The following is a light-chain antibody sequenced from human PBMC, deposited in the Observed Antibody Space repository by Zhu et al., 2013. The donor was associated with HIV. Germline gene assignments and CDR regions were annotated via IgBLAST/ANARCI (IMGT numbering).Light chain of an antibody. J-gene: IGKJ1*01. V-gene: IGKV1-27*01. CDR1: QGISNY. CDR2: AAS. CDR3: QEYNSYWT. Sequence: DIQMTQSPSSLSASVGDRVTITCRASQGISNYLAWYQQKPGKVPKLLIYAASTLQSGVPSRFSGSGSGTDFTLTISSLQPEDVATYYCQEYNSYWTFGQGTKVEIK.